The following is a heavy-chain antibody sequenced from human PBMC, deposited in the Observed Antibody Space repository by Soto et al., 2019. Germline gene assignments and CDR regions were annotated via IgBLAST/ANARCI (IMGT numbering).Heavy chain of an antibody. CDR1: GGSISSSSYY. CDR2: IFSSGST. Sequence: SETLSLTCTVSGGSISSSSYYWGWVRQPAGKGLEWIGRIFSSGSTSFNPSLESRVAMSVDTSKNHFSLNLSSVTAADMAVYYCAREGSYSAYNFAHGIQLWSFDFWGQGALVTVSS. CDR3: AREGSYSAYNFAHGIQLWSFDF. V-gene: IGHV4-61*02. D-gene: IGHD5-12*01. J-gene: IGHJ4*02.